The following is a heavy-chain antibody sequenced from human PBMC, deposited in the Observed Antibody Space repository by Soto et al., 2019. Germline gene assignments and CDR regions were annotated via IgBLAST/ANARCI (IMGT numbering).Heavy chain of an antibody. J-gene: IGHJ5*02. Sequence: QVQLVQSGAEVKKPGSSVKVSCKASGGTLSKYAINWVRQAPGQGLEWMGGIIPMSGTTNDAQKFEGRLTITADESTSTVFMELIGMRSEDTAVYYCASEDITMILGFTRPHNCFAPWGQGTLVTVSS. CDR3: ASEDITMILGFTRPHNCFAP. CDR1: GGTLSKYA. V-gene: IGHV1-69*01. CDR2: IIPMSGTT. D-gene: IGHD3-10*01.